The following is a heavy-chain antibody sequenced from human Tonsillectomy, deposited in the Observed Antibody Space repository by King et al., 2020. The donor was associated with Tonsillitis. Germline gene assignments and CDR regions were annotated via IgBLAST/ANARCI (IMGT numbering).Heavy chain of an antibody. CDR2: IYYSGST. J-gene: IGHJ6*03. D-gene: IGHD3-3*01. Sequence: VQLQESGPGLVKPSETLSLTCTVSGGSISSYYWSWIRQPPGKGLEWIGYIYYSGSTNYNPSLKSRVTISVDTSKNQFSLKLSSVTAADTAVYYCARRMEYYSYSMDVWGKGTTVTVSS. V-gene: IGHV4-59*08. CDR3: ARRMEYYSYSMDV. CDR1: GGSISSYY.